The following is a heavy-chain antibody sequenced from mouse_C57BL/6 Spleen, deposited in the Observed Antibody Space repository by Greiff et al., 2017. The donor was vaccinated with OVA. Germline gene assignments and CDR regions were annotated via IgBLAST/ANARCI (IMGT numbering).Heavy chain of an antibody. CDR3: ARHGSSHGDYAMDY. CDR2: INPNYGTT. CDR1: GYSFTDYN. J-gene: IGHJ4*01. D-gene: IGHD1-1*01. Sequence: VQLQQSGPELVKPGASVKISCKASGYSFTDYNTNWVKQSNGKSLEWIGVINPNYGTTSYNQKFKGKATLTVDQSSSTAYMQLNSLTSEDSAVYYCARHGSSHGDYAMDYWGQGTSVTVSS. V-gene: IGHV1-39*01.